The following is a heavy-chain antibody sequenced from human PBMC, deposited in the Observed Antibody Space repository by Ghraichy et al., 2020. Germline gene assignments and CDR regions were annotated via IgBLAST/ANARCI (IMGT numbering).Heavy chain of an antibody. CDR3: ARMPYSGYDIYYFDY. CDR2: IFSNDEK. Sequence: SGPTLVKPTETLTLTCTISGFSLTNAGVGVSWIRQPPGKALAWLAHIFSNDEKTYSTALKKRLTISKDTSKSQVVLSMTNMDPVDKATYSCARMPYSGYDIYYFDYWGQGILVTVSS. J-gene: IGHJ4*02. D-gene: IGHD5-12*01. CDR1: GFSLTNAGVG. V-gene: IGHV2-26*03.